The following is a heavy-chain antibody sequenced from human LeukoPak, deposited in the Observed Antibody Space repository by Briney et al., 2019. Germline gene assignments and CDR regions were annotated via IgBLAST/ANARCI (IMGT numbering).Heavy chain of an antibody. J-gene: IGHJ4*02. CDR2: IFHSGST. D-gene: IGHD3-3*01. CDR1: GDSLNTNTW. CDR3: AREIFGARAFQY. Sequence: SETLSLTCAVSGDSLNTNTWWSWVRQPPGKGLEWTGEIFHSGSTNYHPSLEGRLTISMDKSKNSFSLRLTCVTAADTAVYYCAREIFGARAFQYWGQGILVTVSS. V-gene: IGHV4-4*02.